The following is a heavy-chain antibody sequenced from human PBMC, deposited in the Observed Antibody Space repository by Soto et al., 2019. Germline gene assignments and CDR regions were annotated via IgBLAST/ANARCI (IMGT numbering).Heavy chain of an antibody. CDR1: GCSISSCDYY. CDR3: ARVVYYDSRSEFDY. D-gene: IGHD3-22*01. CDR2: IYYSGRT. V-gene: IGHV4-30-4*01. Sequence: QVQLQESGPGLLKPSQTLSLTCTVSGCSISSCDYYWSWIRQHPGKGLEWIGYIYYSGRTYYNPSRKSRVTISVDTSKNQFALKLSSVTAADTAVYYCARVVYYDSRSEFDYWGQGTLVTVSS. J-gene: IGHJ4*02.